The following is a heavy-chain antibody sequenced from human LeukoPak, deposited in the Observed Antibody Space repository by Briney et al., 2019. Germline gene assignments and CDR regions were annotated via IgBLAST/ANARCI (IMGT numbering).Heavy chain of an antibody. J-gene: IGHJ4*02. V-gene: IGHV4-34*01. CDR3: ARGRGYSYGPRVDY. Sequence: SETLSLTCAVYGGSFSGYYWSWIRQPPGKGLEWIGGINHSGSTNYNPSLKSRVTISVDTSKNQFSLKLSSVTAADTAVYYCARGRGYSYGPRVDYWGQGTLVTVSS. D-gene: IGHD5-18*01. CDR2: INHSGST. CDR1: GGSFSGYY.